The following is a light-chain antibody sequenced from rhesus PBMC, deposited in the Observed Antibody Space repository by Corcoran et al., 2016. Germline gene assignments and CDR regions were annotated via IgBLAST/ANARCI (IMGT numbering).Light chain of an antibody. CDR3: SSYAGSNIYI. CDR1: SSDIGFYNY. Sequence: QAALTQPRSVSGSPGQSVTISCTGTSSDIGFYNYVSWYQQYPDTAPKLMIYEVSKRPSGVSDRFSGSKSGNTASLTISGLQAEDEADFYCSSYAGSNIYIFGAGTRLTVL. CDR2: EVS. V-gene: IGLV2-32*02. J-gene: IGLJ1*01.